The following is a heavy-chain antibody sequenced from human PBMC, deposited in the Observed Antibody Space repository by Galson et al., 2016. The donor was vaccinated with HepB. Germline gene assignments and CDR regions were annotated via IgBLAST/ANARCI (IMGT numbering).Heavy chain of an antibody. CDR2: ISYDGSTQ. CDR3: ATRYSYGYAGFQQ. D-gene: IGHD5-18*01. CDR1: GFAFGSYA. Sequence: SLRLSCAGSGFAFGSYAMHWVRQAPGKGLEWVAHISYDGSTQFHADSLKGRFTISRDNSKNTLYLQMNSLRSDDTAIYFCATRYSYGYAGFQQWGQGTRVTVSS. V-gene: IGHV3-30*03. J-gene: IGHJ4*02.